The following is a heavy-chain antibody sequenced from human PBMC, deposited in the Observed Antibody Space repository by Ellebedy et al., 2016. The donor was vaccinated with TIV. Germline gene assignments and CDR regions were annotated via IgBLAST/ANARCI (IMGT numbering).Heavy chain of an antibody. D-gene: IGHD4-17*01. Sequence: GESLKISCGASGFSFSSYWMSWVRQAPGKGLEWVANIRQDGSEKYYVDSVKGRFTISRDNAKNSLYLHLKRLRAEDTAMYYCATDGSYGDYLSPTHAFVIWGQGTMVTVSS. V-gene: IGHV3-7*01. CDR3: ATDGSYGDYLSPTHAFVI. CDR1: GFSFSSYW. CDR2: IRQDGSEK. J-gene: IGHJ3*02.